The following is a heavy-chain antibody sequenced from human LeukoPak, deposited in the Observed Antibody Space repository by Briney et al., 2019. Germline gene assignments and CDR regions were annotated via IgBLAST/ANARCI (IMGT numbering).Heavy chain of an antibody. D-gene: IGHD3-10*01. Sequence: PSETLSLTCAVYGGSFSGYYWSWIRQPPGKGLEWIGEINHSGSTNYNPSLKSRVTISVDTSKNQFSLKLSSVTAADTAVYYCASGLDSGSGRYSYWGQGTLVTVSS. CDR3: ASGLDSGSGRYSY. CDR1: GGSFSGYY. V-gene: IGHV4-34*01. CDR2: INHSGST. J-gene: IGHJ4*02.